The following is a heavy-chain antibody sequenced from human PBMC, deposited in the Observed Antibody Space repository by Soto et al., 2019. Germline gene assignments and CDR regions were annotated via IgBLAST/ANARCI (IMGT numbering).Heavy chain of an antibody. V-gene: IGHV1-46*02. Sequence: QVQLMQSGAEVMKPGASVKVSCKASGYTFNTYYIHWVRQAPGQGLEWVGIINPYDGTRTYAQNFQGRGTLTRDTYTTTVYMELGSLRSEDTAVYYCARAAAGAAVRYYFDHWGQGTLVTVSS. CDR1: GYTFNTYY. CDR2: INPYDGTR. CDR3: ARAAAGAAVRYYFDH. D-gene: IGHD6-13*01. J-gene: IGHJ4*02.